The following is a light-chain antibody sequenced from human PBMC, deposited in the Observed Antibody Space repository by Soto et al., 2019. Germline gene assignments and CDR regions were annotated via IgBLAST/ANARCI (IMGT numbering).Light chain of an antibody. CDR3: SSYTSSITPHRV. J-gene: IGLJ1*01. Sequence: QSALTQPASVSGSPGQSITISCTGTSSDVGYYNYVSWYQQHPGKAPKLMIYDVSNRPSGVSNRFSGSKSGNTASLTISGLQAEDEADYYCSSYTSSITPHRVFGTGTKVTVL. V-gene: IGLV2-14*01. CDR2: DVS. CDR1: SSDVGYYNY.